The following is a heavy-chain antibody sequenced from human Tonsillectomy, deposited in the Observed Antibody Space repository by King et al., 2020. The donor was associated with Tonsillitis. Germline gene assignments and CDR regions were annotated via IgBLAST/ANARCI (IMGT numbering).Heavy chain of an antibody. CDR3: ARGATRNGGVPPLFDT. J-gene: IGHJ5*02. Sequence: LQLQESGSGLVKPSQTLSLTCAVSGDSISSGAHSWSWIRQPPGKGLEWIGYIYDTGSTYYNPSLKSRVTISLDGSKNQFSLGLTSATAADTALYYCARGATRNGGVPPLFDTWGQGNLVTVSS. CDR2: IYDTGST. V-gene: IGHV4-30-2*01. CDR1: GDSISSGAHS. D-gene: IGHD1-14*01.